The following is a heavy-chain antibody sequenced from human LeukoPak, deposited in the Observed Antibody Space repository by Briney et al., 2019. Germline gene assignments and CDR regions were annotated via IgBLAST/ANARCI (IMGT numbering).Heavy chain of an antibody. CDR2: ISSSGSTI. D-gene: IGHD5-12*01. J-gene: IGHJ6*04. CDR3: ARDGYSGYDFGLDV. V-gene: IGHV3-11*04. Sequence: GGSLRLSCAASGFTFSDYYMSWIRQAPGKGLGWVSYISSSGSTIYYADSVKGRFTISRDNAKNSLYLQMNSLRAEDTAVYYCARDGYSGYDFGLDVWGKGTTVTVSS. CDR1: GFTFSDYY.